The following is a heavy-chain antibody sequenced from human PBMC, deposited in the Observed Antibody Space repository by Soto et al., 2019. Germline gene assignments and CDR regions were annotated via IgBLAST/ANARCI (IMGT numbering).Heavy chain of an antibody. CDR2: IYYSGST. D-gene: IGHD2-2*01. Sequence: QVQLQESGPGLVKPSGTLSLTCAVSSGSISSSHWWSWVRQPPGKGLEWIGEIYYSGSTNYHPSLKSRVTISVDKSKNQFSLKLSSVTAADTAVYYCARHRCSSTTCYRYFDYWGQGTLVTVSS. J-gene: IGHJ4*02. CDR1: SGSISSSHW. CDR3: ARHRCSSTTCYRYFDY. V-gene: IGHV4-4*02.